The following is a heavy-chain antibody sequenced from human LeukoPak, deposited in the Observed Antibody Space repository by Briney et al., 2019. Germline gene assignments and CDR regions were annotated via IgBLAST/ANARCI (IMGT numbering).Heavy chain of an antibody. CDR3: ERDGGGSYPTTFYY. V-gene: IGHV3-7*01. D-gene: IGHD1-26*01. CDR2: IKQEGSEK. J-gene: IGHJ4*02. CDR1: GFTYSSYR. Sequence: GGSLSLSWAPSGFTYSSYRMHWLRQAPGKGLEWVANIKQEGSEKYYVDSVKGRFTISRDNVKNSLYLQMNSLRAEDTAVYYCERDGGGSYPTTFYYWGQGTLVTVSS.